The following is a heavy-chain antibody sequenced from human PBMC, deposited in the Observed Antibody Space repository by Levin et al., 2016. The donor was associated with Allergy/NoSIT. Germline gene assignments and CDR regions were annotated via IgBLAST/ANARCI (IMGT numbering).Heavy chain of an antibody. CDR3: ARRVRGVIDY. D-gene: IGHD3-10*01. V-gene: IGHV4-39*01. CDR2: IYYSGST. J-gene: IGHJ4*02. Sequence: GSLRLSCTVSGGSISSSSYYWGWIRQPPGKGLEWIGSIYYSGSTYYNPSLKSRVTISVDTSKNQFSLKLSSVTAADTAVYYCARRVRGVIDYWGQGTLVTVSS. CDR1: GGSISSSSYY.